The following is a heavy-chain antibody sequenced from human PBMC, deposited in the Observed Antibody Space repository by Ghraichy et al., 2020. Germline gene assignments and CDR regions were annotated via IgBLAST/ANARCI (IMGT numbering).Heavy chain of an antibody. V-gene: IGHV4-59*08. CDR2: ISYSGRA. Sequence: SETLSLTCAVSGDSITNYYWNWIRQTPGRGLEWIGYISYSGRAMYNPSLKSRVTILMDTSKNELSLKLSSVTATDTAMYYCTRQTTHYSYVDYWGLGTLVTVSS. J-gene: IGHJ4*02. D-gene: IGHD3-10*01. CDR3: TRQTTHYSYVDY. CDR1: GDSITNYY.